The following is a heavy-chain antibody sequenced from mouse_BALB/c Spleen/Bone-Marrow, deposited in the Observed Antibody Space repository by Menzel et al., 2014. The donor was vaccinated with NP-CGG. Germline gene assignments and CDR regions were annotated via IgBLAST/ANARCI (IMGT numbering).Heavy chain of an antibody. Sequence: DVMLVESGGGLVQPGGSLRFSCATSYFTFTDYYMSWVRQPPGKALEWLGFIRNKANGYTTEYSASVKGRFTISRDNSQSILYLQMNTLRAEDSATYYCARDTYGRDYWGQGTTLTVSS. D-gene: IGHD1-1*01. V-gene: IGHV7-3*02. J-gene: IGHJ2*01. CDR3: ARDTYGRDY. CDR1: YFTFTDYY. CDR2: IRNKANGYTT.